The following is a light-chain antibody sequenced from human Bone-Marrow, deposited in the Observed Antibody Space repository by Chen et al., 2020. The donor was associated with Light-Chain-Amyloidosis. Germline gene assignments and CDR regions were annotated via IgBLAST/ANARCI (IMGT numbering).Light chain of an antibody. V-gene: IGLV6-57*01. Sequence: NFMLTQPHSVSESPGKTVIISCTRSSGSIATNYVQWYQQRPGSSPTTVIYEDDQRPSGVPDRFTGSIDRSSDSTSLTISGLKTEDEADYYCQSYQGSSQGVFGGGTELTVL. J-gene: IGLJ3*02. CDR2: EDD. CDR1: SGSIATNY. CDR3: QSYQGSSQGV.